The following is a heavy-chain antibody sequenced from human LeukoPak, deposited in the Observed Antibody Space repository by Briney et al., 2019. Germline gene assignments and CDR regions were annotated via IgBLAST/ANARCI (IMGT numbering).Heavy chain of an antibody. J-gene: IGHJ4*02. CDR2: TYYRSKWYT. V-gene: IGHV6-1*01. D-gene: IGHD6-13*01. CDR3: ARIKQQLADY. CDR1: GDHVSSNSVA. Sequence: SHTLSLPCAISGDHVSSNSVACPWITQSPSRGLEWLGRTYYRSKWYTDYAESVKSRITINPDTSKNQFSLQLNSVTPEDTAVYYCARIKQQLADYWGQGTLVTVSS.